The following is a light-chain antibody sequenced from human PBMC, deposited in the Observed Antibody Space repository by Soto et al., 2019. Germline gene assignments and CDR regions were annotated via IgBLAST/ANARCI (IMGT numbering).Light chain of an antibody. CDR2: DVS. CDR3: CSYAGSYSVV. Sequence: QSALTQPASMSGSDGQSITISCTGSSGDVGGYNYVSWYQQHPGKAPKLIIYDVSKRPSGVPDRFSGSKSGNTASLTISGLQAEDEADYYCCSYAGSYSVVFGGGTQLTVL. V-gene: IGLV2-11*01. J-gene: IGLJ2*01. CDR1: SGDVGGYNY.